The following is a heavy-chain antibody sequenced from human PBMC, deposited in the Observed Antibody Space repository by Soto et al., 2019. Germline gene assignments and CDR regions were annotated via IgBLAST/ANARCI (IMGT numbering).Heavy chain of an antibody. D-gene: IGHD3-22*01. CDR1: GFTFSGSA. CDR2: IRSKANSYAT. J-gene: IGHJ4*02. V-gene: IGHV3-73*01. Sequence: GGSLRLSCAASGFTFSGSAMHWVRQASGKGLEWVGRIRSKANSYATAYAASVKGRFTISRDDSKNTAYLQMNSLKTEDTAVYYCTRRDYYDSSGYFDYWGQGTLVTVSS. CDR3: TRRDYYDSSGYFDY.